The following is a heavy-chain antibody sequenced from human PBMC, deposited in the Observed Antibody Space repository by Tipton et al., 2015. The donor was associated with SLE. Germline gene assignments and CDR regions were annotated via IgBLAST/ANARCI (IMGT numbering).Heavy chain of an antibody. CDR1: GVSISSFSYY. Sequence: TLSLTCSVSGVSISSFSYYWGWIRQPPGKGLEWIGYIYYSGSTNYNPSLKSRVTISVDTSKNQFSLKLSSVTAADTAVYYCAREAAMVTDYWGQGTLVTVSS. CDR2: IYYSGST. J-gene: IGHJ4*02. V-gene: IGHV4-61*01. CDR3: AREAAMVTDY. D-gene: IGHD5-18*01.